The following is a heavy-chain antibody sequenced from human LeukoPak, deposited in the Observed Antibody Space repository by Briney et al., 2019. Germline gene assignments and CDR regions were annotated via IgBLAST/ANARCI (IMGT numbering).Heavy chain of an antibody. Sequence: PGGSLRLSCAASGFTFSSYTMHWIRQAPGKGLEWVSYLSGRSDSIYYAESVKGRFTISRDNAKNSLYLQMNSLRDEDTAVYYCARDFRYRDSSGYYSFDYWGQGTLVTVSS. CDR1: GFTFSSYT. CDR2: LSGRSDSI. CDR3: ARDFRYRDSSGYYSFDY. D-gene: IGHD3-22*01. V-gene: IGHV3-48*02. J-gene: IGHJ4*02.